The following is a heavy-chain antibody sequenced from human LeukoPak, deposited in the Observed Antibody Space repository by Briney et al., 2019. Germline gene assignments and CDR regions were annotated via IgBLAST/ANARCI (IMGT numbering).Heavy chain of an antibody. J-gene: IGHJ4*02. CDR1: GFTFSSYG. Sequence: GGSLRLSCAASGFTFSSYGMHWVRQAPGKGLEWVAVISYDGSSKYYADSVKGRFTISRDNAKNSLYLQMNSLRTEDTAVYYCARGRGSWYGVYFDYWGQGTLVTVSS. CDR2: ISYDGSSK. V-gene: IGHV3-30*03. CDR3: ARGRGSWYGVYFDY. D-gene: IGHD6-13*01.